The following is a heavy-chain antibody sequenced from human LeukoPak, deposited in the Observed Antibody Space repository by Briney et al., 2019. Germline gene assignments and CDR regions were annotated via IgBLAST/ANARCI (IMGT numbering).Heavy chain of an antibody. V-gene: IGHV1-69*04. CDR3: ARLPPTHGYSGYGGIDY. CDR1: GGTFSSYA. J-gene: IGHJ4*02. CDR2: IIPIFGIA. Sequence: GSSVKVSCKASGGTFSSYAISWVRQAPGQGLEWMGRIIPIFGIANYAQKFQGRVTITADKSTSTAYMELSSLRSEDTAVYYCARLPPTHGYSGYGGIDYWGQGTLVTVSS. D-gene: IGHD5-12*01.